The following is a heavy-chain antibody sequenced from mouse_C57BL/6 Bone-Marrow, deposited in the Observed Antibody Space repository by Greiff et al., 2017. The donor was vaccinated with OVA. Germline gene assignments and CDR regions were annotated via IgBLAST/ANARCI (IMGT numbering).Heavy chain of an antibody. CDR1: GYAFSSYW. J-gene: IGHJ1*03. V-gene: IGHV1-80*01. CDR3: ARRRYWYFDV. Sequence: QVQLKESGAELVKPGASVKISCKASGYAFSSYWMNWVKQRPGKGLEWIGQIYPGDGDTNYNGKFKGKATLTADKSSSTAYMQLSSLTSEDSAVYFCARRRYWYFDVWGTGTTVTVSS. D-gene: IGHD1-1*01. CDR2: IYPGDGDT.